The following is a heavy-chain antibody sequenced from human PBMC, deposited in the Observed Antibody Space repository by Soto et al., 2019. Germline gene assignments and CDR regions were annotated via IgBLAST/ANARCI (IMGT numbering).Heavy chain of an antibody. CDR2: INAGNGNT. CDR1: GYTFTSYA. D-gene: IGHD3-9*01. V-gene: IGHV1-3*01. Sequence: ASVKVSCKASGYTFTSYAMHWVRQAPGQRLEWMGWINAGNGNTKYSQKFQGRVTITRDTSASTAYMELSSRRSADPAVYYCPRDRGDYYDILTGPFDYWGQGTLVTVSS. CDR3: PRDRGDYYDILTGPFDY. J-gene: IGHJ4*02.